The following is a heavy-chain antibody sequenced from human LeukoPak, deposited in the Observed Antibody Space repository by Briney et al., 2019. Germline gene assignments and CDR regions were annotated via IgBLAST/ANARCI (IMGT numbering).Heavy chain of an antibody. Sequence: AQTLSLTCTVSGGSIRSGGYYGRWVRQHPGKGLEWIGYIYYSGSTYYNPSLKSRVTISVDTSKNQFSLKLSSVTAADTAVYYCARGGDYGYNHFDYWGQGTLVTVSS. V-gene: IGHV4-31*03. CDR1: GGSIRSGGYY. CDR3: ARGGDYGYNHFDY. J-gene: IGHJ4*02. D-gene: IGHD5-24*01. CDR2: IYYSGST.